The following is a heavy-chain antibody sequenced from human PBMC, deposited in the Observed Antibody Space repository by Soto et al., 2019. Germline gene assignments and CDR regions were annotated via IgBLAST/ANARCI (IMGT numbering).Heavy chain of an antibody. D-gene: IGHD6-6*01. J-gene: IGHJ6*03. CDR2: IGAYNGNT. CDR3: ARVRQLVGYCYYYMDV. V-gene: IGHV1-18*01. CDR1: GYTFTNYG. Sequence: QVQLLQSGAEVKKPGASVKVSCKASGYTFTNYGITWVRQAPGHGLEWMGWIGAYNGNTHYTERLQGRVTMTTDTSKSPAYMELRGLRSDDSAVYDCARVRQLVGYCYYYMDVWGNGTTVTVS.